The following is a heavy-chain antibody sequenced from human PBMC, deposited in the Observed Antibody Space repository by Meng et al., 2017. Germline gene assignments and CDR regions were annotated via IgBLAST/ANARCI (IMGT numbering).Heavy chain of an antibody. CDR3: ARDLIPAYYYDSSGYGY. D-gene: IGHD3-22*01. J-gene: IGHJ4*02. V-gene: IGHV4-4*02. CDR1: GGSISSSNW. CDR2: IYHSGST. Sequence: QAQAEEAGPGLVKPSHTLSLPCTVSGGSISSSNWWSWVRQPPGKGLEWIGEIYHSGSTNYNPSLKSRVTISVDKSKNQFSLKLSSVTAADTAVYYCARDLIPAYYYDSSGYGYWGQGTLVTVSS.